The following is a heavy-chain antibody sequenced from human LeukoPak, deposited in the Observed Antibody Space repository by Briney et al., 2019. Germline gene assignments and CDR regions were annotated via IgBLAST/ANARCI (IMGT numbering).Heavy chain of an antibody. V-gene: IGHV4-34*01. Sequence: PSETLSLTCAVYGGSFSGYYWSWIRQPPGKGLEWIGEINHSGSTNYNPSLKSRVTISVDTSKNQFSLKLSSVTAADTAVYYCARGSRYDYVWGSYRYSSWFDPWGQGTLVTVSS. CDR3: ARGSRYDYVWGSYRYSSWFDP. D-gene: IGHD3-16*02. CDR1: GGSFSGYY. CDR2: INHSGST. J-gene: IGHJ5*02.